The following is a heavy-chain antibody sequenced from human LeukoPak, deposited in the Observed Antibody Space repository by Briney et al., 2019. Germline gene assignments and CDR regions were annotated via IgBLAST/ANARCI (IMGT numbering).Heavy chain of an antibody. CDR2: ISSSGAAT. CDR1: GFTFNSYA. Sequence: RTGGSLRLSCAASGFTFNSYAMSWVRQTPGKGLEWVSAISSSGAATYYAASVKGRFTISRDNSKNTEYLQMNSLRAEDTAVYYCARGPGNWKSGSYYMDYWGQGSLVTVSS. J-gene: IGHJ4*02. D-gene: IGHD1-26*01. V-gene: IGHV3-23*01. CDR3: ARGPGNWKSGSYYMDY.